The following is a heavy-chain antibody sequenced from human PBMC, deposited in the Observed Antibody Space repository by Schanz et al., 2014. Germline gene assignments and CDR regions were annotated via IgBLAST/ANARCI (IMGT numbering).Heavy chain of an antibody. Sequence: QVQLVESGGGVVQPGRSLRLSCAASGFTFSRYGMHWVRQAPGKGLEWVAATRYDGNNKYYVDSVKGRFTISRDNSKNTLYLQVNSLRAEDTAVYYCVRDKKGFVAVAGRAPFDYWGQGTLXTVSS. CDR1: GFTFSRYG. CDR3: VRDKKGFVAVAGRAPFDY. D-gene: IGHD6-19*01. J-gene: IGHJ4*02. V-gene: IGHV3-33*01. CDR2: TRYDGNNK.